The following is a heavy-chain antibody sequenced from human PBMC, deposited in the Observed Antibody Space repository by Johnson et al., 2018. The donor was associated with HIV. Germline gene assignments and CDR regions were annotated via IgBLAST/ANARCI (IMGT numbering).Heavy chain of an antibody. CDR1: GFTFSSYA. D-gene: IGHD1-1*01. J-gene: IGHJ3*01. Sequence: VQLVESGGGVVQPGRSLRLSCAASGFTFSSYAMHWVRQAPGKGLEWVSYISSSGGTIYYADSVRGRFTISRNNAKNSLYLQMNSLRAEDTAVYFCATIWGNEGRHSFDVWGQGTMVAVS. CDR3: ATIWGNEGRHSFDV. V-gene: IGHV3-48*03. CDR2: ISSSGGTI.